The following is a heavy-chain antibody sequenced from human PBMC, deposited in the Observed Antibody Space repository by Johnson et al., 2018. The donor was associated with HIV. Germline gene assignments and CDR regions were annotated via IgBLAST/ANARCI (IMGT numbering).Heavy chain of an antibody. J-gene: IGHJ3*02. D-gene: IGHD3-22*01. CDR1: GFTFSSYW. V-gene: IGHV3-7*01. CDR2: MKQDGSEK. Sequence: VQLVESGGGLVQPGGSLRLSCAASGFTFSSYWMSWVRQAPGKGLEWVANMKQDGSEKYYVDSVKGRFTISRDNAKNSLYLQMNSLRAEDTAVYYCARVMGLGGYSLAFDIWGQGTMVTVSS. CDR3: ARVMGLGGYSLAFDI.